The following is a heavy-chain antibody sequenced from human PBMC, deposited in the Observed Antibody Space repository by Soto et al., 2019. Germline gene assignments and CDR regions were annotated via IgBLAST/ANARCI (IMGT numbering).Heavy chain of an antibody. CDR2: LLYDGSRQ. J-gene: IGHJ6*02. D-gene: IGHD2-15*01. CDR3: ATDVTEGFYYCMDV. CDR1: GFTFSRYG. V-gene: IGHV3-30*03. Sequence: GGSLRLSCAGSGFTFSRYGMHWVRQAPGKGLEWVADLLYDGSRQNYLDSVKGRFTISRDNSKNTLYLQMSGLRADDTGVYFCATDVTEGFYYCMDVWGQGTTVTVSS.